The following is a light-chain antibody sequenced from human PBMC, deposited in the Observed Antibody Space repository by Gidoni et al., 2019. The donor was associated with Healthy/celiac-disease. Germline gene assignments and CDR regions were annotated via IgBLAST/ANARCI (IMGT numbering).Light chain of an antibody. Sequence: EVVSRQPHATLSLSPGERATLPCRASQSVSSHLAWYQQKRGQAPRLLIYDASNRATGIPARFSGSGSGTDFTLTISSLEPEDFAVYYCQQRSNWPLFTFGPGTKVEIK. CDR2: DAS. CDR1: QSVSSH. CDR3: QQRSNWPLFT. J-gene: IGKJ3*01. V-gene: IGKV3-11*01.